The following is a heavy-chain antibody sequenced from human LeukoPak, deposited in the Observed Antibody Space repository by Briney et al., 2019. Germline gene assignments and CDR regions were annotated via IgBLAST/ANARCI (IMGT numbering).Heavy chain of an antibody. J-gene: IGHJ4*02. CDR3: ARAANIGYCSGGSCYHRY. Sequence: ASVKVSCKASGYTFTGYYMHWVRQAPGQGLEWMGWINPNSGGTNYAQKFQGRVPMTRDTSISTAYMELSRLRSDDTAVYYCARAANIGYCSGGSCYHRYWGQGTLVTVSS. CDR1: GYTFTGYY. CDR2: INPNSGGT. V-gene: IGHV1-2*02. D-gene: IGHD2-15*01.